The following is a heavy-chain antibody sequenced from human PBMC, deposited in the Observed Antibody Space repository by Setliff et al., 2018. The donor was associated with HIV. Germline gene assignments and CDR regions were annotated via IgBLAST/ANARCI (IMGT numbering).Heavy chain of an antibody. V-gene: IGHV4-34*01. D-gene: IGHD3-22*01. J-gene: IGHJ4*02. CDR3: ARQAIFGYYDSSGYLDY. CDR2: IDHRGRP. Sequence: PSETLSLTCGIYGGSFSDYYWSWIRQPPGKGLEWIGEIDHRGRPKYNPSLNSRVTMSVDKSRNQFSLKVSSVTAADTAVYYCARQAIFGYYDSSGYLDYWGQGTLVTVSS. CDR1: GGSFSDYY.